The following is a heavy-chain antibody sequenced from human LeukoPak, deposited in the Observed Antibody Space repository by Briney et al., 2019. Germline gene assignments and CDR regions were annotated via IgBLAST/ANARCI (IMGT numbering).Heavy chain of an antibody. V-gene: IGHV3-23*01. CDR2: TSGSGTTS. CDR1: GFMFSSYA. CDR3: AREFTVRGVGYFDY. D-gene: IGHD3-10*01. J-gene: IGHJ4*02. Sequence: GGSLRLSCVASGFMFSSYAMSWVRQAPGKGLEWVSGTSGSGTTSYYADSVKGRFTVSRDYSNNTLHLHMNRLRAEDTAVYYCAREFTVRGVGYFDYWGQGTLVTVSS.